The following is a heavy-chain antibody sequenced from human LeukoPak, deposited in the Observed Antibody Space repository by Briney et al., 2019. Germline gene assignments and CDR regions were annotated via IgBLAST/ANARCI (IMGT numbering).Heavy chain of an antibody. V-gene: IGHV3-66*01. D-gene: IGHD2-2*01. J-gene: IGHJ4*02. CDR3: ARVGDCGRASCYAIDY. Sequence: GGSLRLSCAASGFTVSSNYMSWVRQAPGKGLEWVSIVYSGGSTYYTDSVRGRFIISRDISKNTLYLQMNSLRAEDTAVYYCARVGDCGRASCYAIDYWGQGTLVTVAS. CDR1: GFTVSSNY. CDR2: VYSGGST.